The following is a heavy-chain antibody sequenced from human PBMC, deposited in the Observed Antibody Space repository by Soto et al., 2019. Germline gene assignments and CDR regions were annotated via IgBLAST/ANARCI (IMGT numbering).Heavy chain of an antibody. V-gene: IGHV1-18*01. CDR2: ISANNGKS. CDR3: ARGLDELLWFWEHGDVY. D-gene: IGHD3-10*01. CDR1: GYTFTSYG. Sequence: QVQLVQSGGEVKKPGASVKGSCKASGYTFTSYGISWVRQAPGQGLEGMGWISANNGKSNYAQKLQGIVTMTTDTSTYTAYMALRSLTSDDTAVYYCARGLDELLWFWEHGDVYWGQGTLVTVSS. J-gene: IGHJ4*02.